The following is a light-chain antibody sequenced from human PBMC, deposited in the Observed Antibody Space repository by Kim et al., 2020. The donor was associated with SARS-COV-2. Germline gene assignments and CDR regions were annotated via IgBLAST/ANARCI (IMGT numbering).Light chain of an antibody. Sequence: TATLNCKSSQTVLSNSNNKFYLAWYQQKPGQAPKLLIYRASIRESGVSDRFSGSGSETDFTLTISSLQAEDVAVYYCQQYYSTPPSFGQGTKLEI. CDR2: RAS. J-gene: IGKJ2*03. CDR3: QQYYSTPPS. V-gene: IGKV4-1*01. CDR1: QTVLSNSNNKFY.